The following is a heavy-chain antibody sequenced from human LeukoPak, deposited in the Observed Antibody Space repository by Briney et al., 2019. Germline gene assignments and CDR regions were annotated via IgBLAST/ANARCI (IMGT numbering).Heavy chain of an antibody. V-gene: IGHV1-24*01. D-gene: IGHD5-12*01. J-gene: IGHJ4*02. CDR1: GYTLTELS. CDR3: ATRPRYSGYDFLYY. Sequence: ASVKVSCKVSGYTLTELSMHWVRQAPGKGLEWVGGFDPEDGETIYAQKFQGRVTMTEDTSTDTAYMELSSLRSEDTAVYYCATRPRYSGYDFLYYWGQGTLVTVSS. CDR2: FDPEDGET.